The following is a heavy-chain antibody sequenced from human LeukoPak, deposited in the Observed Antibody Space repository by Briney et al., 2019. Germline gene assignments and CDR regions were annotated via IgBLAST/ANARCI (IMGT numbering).Heavy chain of an antibody. CDR2: ISPYNENR. CDR3: ARDRNWVDP. V-gene: IGHV1-18*01. Sequence: GASVKVSCKASGYTFIRNGISWVRQAPGQGLEWMGWISPYNENRKYLQKLQGRVTLSTDTFTSTAYMDLRSLRSDDTAVYYCARDRNWVDPWGQGTLVTVSS. J-gene: IGHJ5*02. CDR1: GYTFIRNG.